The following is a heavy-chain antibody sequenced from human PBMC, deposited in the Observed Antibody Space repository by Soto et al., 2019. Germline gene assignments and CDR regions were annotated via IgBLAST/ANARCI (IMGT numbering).Heavy chain of an antibody. D-gene: IGHD4-17*01. CDR3: ASPPDYGDYGYFDL. CDR1: GGSISSSSYY. V-gene: IGHV4-39*01. CDR2: IYYSGST. J-gene: IGHJ2*01. Sequence: PSETLSLTCTVSGGSISSSSYYWGWIRQPPGKGLEWIGSIYYSGSTYYNPSLKSRVTISVDTSKNKFSLKLSSVTAADTAVYYCASPPDYGDYGYFDLWGRGTLVTVSS.